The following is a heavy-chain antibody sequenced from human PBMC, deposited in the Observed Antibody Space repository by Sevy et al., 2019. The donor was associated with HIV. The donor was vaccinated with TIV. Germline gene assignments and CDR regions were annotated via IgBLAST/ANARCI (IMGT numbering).Heavy chain of an antibody. CDR1: GGSISSGDYY. Sequence: SETLSLTCTVSGGSISSGDYYWSWIRQSPGKGLEWIGYIYYSGTTYYNPSLKSRVTMSVDTSKNQFSLKLGSVTGADTAVYFCARYCIGTSPHNWFAPWGEGTLVTVS. V-gene: IGHV4-30-4*01. CDR2: IYYSGTT. J-gene: IGHJ5*02. CDR3: ARYCIGTSPHNWFAP. D-gene: IGHD2-2*01.